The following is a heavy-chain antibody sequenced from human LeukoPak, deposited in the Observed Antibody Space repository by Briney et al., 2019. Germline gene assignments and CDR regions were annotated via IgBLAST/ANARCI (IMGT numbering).Heavy chain of an antibody. Sequence: SQTLSLTCDISGDSVSSNSDAWNWIRQSPLRGLEWLGRTYYRSKWCNDYSVSLKSRITINPYTSKYQFSLPLTSVTPEDTAVYYCARERLHLGAFDIWGPGTMVTVSS. J-gene: IGHJ3*02. CDR1: GDSVSSNSDA. D-gene: IGHD5-24*01. CDR3: ARERLHLGAFDI. V-gene: IGHV6-1*01. CDR2: TYYRSKWCN.